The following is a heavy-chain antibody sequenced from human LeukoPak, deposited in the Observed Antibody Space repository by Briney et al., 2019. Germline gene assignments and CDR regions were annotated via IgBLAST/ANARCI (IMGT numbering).Heavy chain of an antibody. CDR2: INPNSGGT. CDR1: GYTFTDYY. Sequence: GASVKASCXASGYTFTDYYMHWVRQARGQGLEWMGWINPNSGGTNYAQKFQGRVTMTRDTSISTAYMELSRLRSDDTAVYYCARDILYYDDYWGQGTLVTVSS. CDR3: ARDILYYDDY. D-gene: IGHD2-8*01. V-gene: IGHV1-2*02. J-gene: IGHJ4*02.